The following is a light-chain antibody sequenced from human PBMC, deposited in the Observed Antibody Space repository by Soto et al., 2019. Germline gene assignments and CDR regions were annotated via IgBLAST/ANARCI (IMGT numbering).Light chain of an antibody. CDR1: QSISSW. Sequence: DIWMTQSPSTLSASVGDRVTITCRASQSISSWLAWYQQKPGKAPKLLIYDASSLESGVPSRFSGSGSGTEFTLTISSLQPDDFATYYCQQYNSYLTWTFGQGTKVDIK. CDR2: DAS. J-gene: IGKJ1*01. V-gene: IGKV1-5*01. CDR3: QQYNSYLTWT.